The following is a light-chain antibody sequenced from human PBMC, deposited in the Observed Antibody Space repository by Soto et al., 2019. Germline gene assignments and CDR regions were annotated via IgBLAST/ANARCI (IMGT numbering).Light chain of an antibody. CDR1: SGHSSYA. V-gene: IGLV4-69*01. Sequence: QLVLAQSPSAYASLGNSVALTCTLSSGHSSYAIAWHQQRPEKGPRYLMKVNSDGSHNKGDGIPDRFSGSSSGAERYLSISSLQSEDAADYYCQTWGAGLVVFGGGTKLTVL. J-gene: IGLJ2*01. CDR2: VNSDGSH. CDR3: QTWGAGLVV.